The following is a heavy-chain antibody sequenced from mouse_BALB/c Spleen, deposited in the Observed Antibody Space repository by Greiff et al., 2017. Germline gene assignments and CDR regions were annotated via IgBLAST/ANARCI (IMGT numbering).Heavy chain of an antibody. V-gene: IGHV1-67*01. CDR2: ISTYYGNT. D-gene: IGHD2-1*01. CDR3: ARGGNYGYFDV. CDR1: SYTFTDYA. J-gene: IGHJ1*01. Sequence: QVQLQQSGPELVRPGVSVKISCKGSSYTFTDYAMHWVKQSHAKSLEWIGVISTYYGNTNYNQKFKGKATMTVDKSSSTAYMELARLTSEDSAVYYCARGGNYGYFDVWGAGTTVTVSA.